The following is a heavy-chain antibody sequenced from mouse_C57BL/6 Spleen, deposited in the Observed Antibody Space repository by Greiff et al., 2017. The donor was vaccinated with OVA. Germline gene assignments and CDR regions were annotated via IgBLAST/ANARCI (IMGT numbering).Heavy chain of an antibody. J-gene: IGHJ2*01. D-gene: IGHD1-1*01. CDR1: GYSITSGYY. CDR2: ISYDGSN. V-gene: IGHV3-6*01. Sequence: EVKLQESGPGLVKPSQSLSLTCSVTGYSITSGYYWNWIRQFPGNKLEWMGYISYDGSNNYNPSLKNRISITRDTSKNQFFLKLNSVTTEDTATYYCARGDSWDYWGQGTTLTVSS. CDR3: ARGDSWDY.